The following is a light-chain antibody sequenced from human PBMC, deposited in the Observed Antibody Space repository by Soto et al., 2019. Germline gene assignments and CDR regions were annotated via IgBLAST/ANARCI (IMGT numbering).Light chain of an antibody. CDR2: GAS. J-gene: IGKJ3*01. CDR1: QSISTY. Sequence: IHMTQSPSSLSASVGDRVTITCRASQSISTYLTWYQQKPRKAPKLLIYGASRLQSGVPSRFSGSGSGTNFTLTIGNLQPEDFATYYCQQSYSTPRINFGPGTKVDIK. CDR3: QQSYSTPRIN. V-gene: IGKV1-39*01.